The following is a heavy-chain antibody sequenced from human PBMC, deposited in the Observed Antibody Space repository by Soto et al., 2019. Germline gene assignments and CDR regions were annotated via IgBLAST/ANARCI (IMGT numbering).Heavy chain of an antibody. CDR1: GSSISSYY. Sequence: PSETLSLTCTVSGSSISSYYWSWIRQPPGKGLEWIGYIYYSGSTNYNPSLKSRVTISVDTSKNQFSLKLSSVTAADTAVYYCARLLPHYDILTGYLPDYYYGMDVWGQGTTVTVS. CDR3: ARLLPHYDILTGYLPDYYYGMDV. V-gene: IGHV4-59*08. CDR2: IYYSGST. D-gene: IGHD3-9*01. J-gene: IGHJ6*02.